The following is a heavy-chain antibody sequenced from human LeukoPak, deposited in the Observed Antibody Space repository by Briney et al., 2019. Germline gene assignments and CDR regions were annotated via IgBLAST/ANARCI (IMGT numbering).Heavy chain of an antibody. CDR3: ARVQEVPAASYYFDY. CDR2: INHSGST. V-gene: IGHV4-34*01. Sequence: SETLSLTCAVYGGSFSGYYWSWIRQPPGKGLKWIGEINHSGSTNYNPSLKSRVTISVDTSKNQFSLKLSSVTAADTAVYYCARVQEVPAASYYFDYWGQGTLVTVSS. D-gene: IGHD2-2*01. CDR1: GGSFSGYY. J-gene: IGHJ4*02.